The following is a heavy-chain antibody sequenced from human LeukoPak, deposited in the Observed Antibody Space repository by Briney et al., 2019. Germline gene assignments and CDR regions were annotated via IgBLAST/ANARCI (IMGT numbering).Heavy chain of an antibody. D-gene: IGHD6-13*01. CDR2: ISAYTGNT. CDR1: GYTFSAYG. J-gene: IGHJ4*02. CDR3: ARDSHIAGVAYYFDY. Sequence: ASVKVSCKASGYTFSAYGISWVRQAPGQGLEWMGYISAYTGNTSYAQNLQGRLTMTTDTSTSTAYTELRSLRSDDTAFYYCARDSHIAGVAYYFDYWGQGTLVTVSS. V-gene: IGHV1-18*01.